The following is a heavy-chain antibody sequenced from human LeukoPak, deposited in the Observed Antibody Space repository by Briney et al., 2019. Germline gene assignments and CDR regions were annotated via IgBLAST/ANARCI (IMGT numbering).Heavy chain of an antibody. CDR1: GGSISSYY. Sequence: SETLSLTCTVSGGSISSYYWSWIRQPPGKGLEWIGYIYYSGSTNYNPSLKSRVTISVDTSKNQFSLKLRSVTAADTAVYYCARVVGGVLLWFGEPYYFDYWGQGTLVTVSS. D-gene: IGHD3-10*01. J-gene: IGHJ4*02. CDR2: IYYSGST. V-gene: IGHV4-59*01. CDR3: ARVVGGVLLWFGEPYYFDY.